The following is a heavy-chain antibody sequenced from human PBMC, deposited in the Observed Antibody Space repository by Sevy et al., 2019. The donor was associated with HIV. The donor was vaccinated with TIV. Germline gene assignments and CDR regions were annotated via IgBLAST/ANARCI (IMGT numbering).Heavy chain of an antibody. D-gene: IGHD3-22*01. V-gene: IGHV3-23*01. J-gene: IGHJ6*03. CDR2: ISGSGTRT. CDR1: GFSFDSYG. CDR3: AKGGGGHYDPDEIAYYFYYYNMDV. Sequence: GESLKISCAVSGFSFDSYGMTWVRQAPGKGLEWVSAISGSGTRTYYADSVKGRFIISRDNSKNTLDLQMNSLRAEDKDIYYCAKGGGGHYDPDEIAYYFYYYNMDVWGKGTTVTVSS.